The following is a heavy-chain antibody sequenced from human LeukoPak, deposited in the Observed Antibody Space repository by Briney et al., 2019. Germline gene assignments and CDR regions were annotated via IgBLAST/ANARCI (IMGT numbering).Heavy chain of an antibody. J-gene: IGHJ3*02. CDR3: ARLLTGYYFDI. CDR1: GFTFSDYY. CDR2: ISSSSSYI. D-gene: IGHD3-9*01. V-gene: IGHV3-11*06. Sequence: GGSLRLSCAASGFTFSDYYMSWIRQAPGKGLEWVSSISSSSSYIYYADSVKGRFTISRDNAKNSLYLQMNSLRAEDTAVYYCARLLTGYYFDIWGQGTMVTVSS.